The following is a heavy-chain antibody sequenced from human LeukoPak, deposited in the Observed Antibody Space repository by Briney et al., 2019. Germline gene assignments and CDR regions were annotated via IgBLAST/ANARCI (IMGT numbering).Heavy chain of an antibody. CDR2: INHSGST. CDR1: GGSFSGYY. Sequence: PSETLSLTCAVYGGSFSGYYWSWIRQPPGKGLEWIGGINHSGSTNYNPSLKSRVTISVDTSENQFSLKLSSVTAADTAVYYCAGWLGDYNWFDPWGQGTLVTVSS. D-gene: IGHD6-19*01. CDR3: AGWLGDYNWFDP. V-gene: IGHV4-34*01. J-gene: IGHJ5*02.